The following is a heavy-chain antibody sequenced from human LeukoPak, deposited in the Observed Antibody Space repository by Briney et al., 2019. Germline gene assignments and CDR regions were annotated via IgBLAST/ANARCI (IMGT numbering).Heavy chain of an antibody. CDR3: ARAPSVGANAHNWFDP. J-gene: IGHJ5*02. V-gene: IGHV1-46*01. CDR2: INPSGGGT. CDR1: GYTFTSYY. D-gene: IGHD1-1*01. Sequence: ASVKVSCKASGYTFTSYYMHWVRQAPGQGLEWMGIINPSGGGTSYAQKFQGRVTMTRDTSTSTVYMELSSLRSEDTAVYYCARAPSVGANAHNWFDPWGQGTLVTVSS.